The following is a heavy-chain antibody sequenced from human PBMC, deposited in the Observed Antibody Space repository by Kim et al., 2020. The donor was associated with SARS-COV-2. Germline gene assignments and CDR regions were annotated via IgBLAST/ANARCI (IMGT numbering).Heavy chain of an antibody. J-gene: IGHJ6*02. V-gene: IGHV3-33*08. Sequence: GGSLRLSCAASGFTFSSYGMHWVRQAPGKGLEWVAVIWYDGSNKYYADSVKGRFTISRDNSKNTLYLQMNSLRAEDTAVYYCARDNGIYDYVWGGYRKEYYCYGMDVWGQGTTVTVSS. CDR2: IWYDGSNK. CDR3: ARDNGIYDYVWGGYRKEYYCYGMDV. D-gene: IGHD3-16*02. CDR1: GFTFSSYG.